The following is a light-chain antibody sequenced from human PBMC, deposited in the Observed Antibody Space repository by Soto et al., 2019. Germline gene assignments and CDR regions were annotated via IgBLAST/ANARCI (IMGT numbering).Light chain of an antibody. CDR1: SSDVGGYNY. CDR3: DSFTGSSHWV. J-gene: IGLJ3*02. V-gene: IGLV2-14*03. CDR2: DVN. Sequence: QSALTQPASVSGSPGQSITISCTGTSSDVGGYNYVSWFQQHPGKAPKLLIYDVNNRPSGVSNRFSGSKSGNTASLTIAGLQAEEEAYYYCDSFTGSSHWVFGGGTKLTVL.